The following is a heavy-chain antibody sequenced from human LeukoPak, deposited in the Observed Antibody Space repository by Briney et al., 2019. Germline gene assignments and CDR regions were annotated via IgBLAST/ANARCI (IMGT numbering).Heavy chain of an antibody. CDR2: INPNSGGT. V-gene: IGHV1-2*02. Sequence: GASVKVSCKASGCTFTGYYMHWVRQAPGQGLEWMGWINPNSGGTNYAQKFQGRVTMTRDTSISTAYMELSGLRSDDTAVYYCARGYSGYNLGFDYWGQGTLVTVSS. J-gene: IGHJ4*02. CDR1: GCTFTGYY. CDR3: ARGYSGYNLGFDY. D-gene: IGHD5-12*01.